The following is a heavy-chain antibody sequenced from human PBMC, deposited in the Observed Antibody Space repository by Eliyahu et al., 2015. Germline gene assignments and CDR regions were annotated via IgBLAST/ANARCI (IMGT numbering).Heavy chain of an antibody. J-gene: IGHJ3*02. CDR3: ARTPSYYYDSSGYPSEWAFDI. Sequence: QVQLVQSGAEVKKPGSSVKVSCKASGGTFSSYAIXWVRQAPGQGLEWMGGIIPIFGTANYAQKFQGRVTITADKSTSTAYMELSSLRSEDTAVYYCARTPSYYYDSSGYPSEWAFDIWGQGTMVTVSS. V-gene: IGHV1-69*06. CDR2: IIPIFGTA. D-gene: IGHD3-22*01. CDR1: GGTFSSYA.